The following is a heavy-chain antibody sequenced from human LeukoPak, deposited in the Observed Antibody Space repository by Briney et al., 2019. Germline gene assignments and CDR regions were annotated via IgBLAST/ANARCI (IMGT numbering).Heavy chain of an antibody. D-gene: IGHD2-21*01. V-gene: IGHV4-59*01. CDR2: IYYTGST. CDR1: GGPIISFY. J-gene: IGHJ5*02. Sequence: SETLSLTCIVSGGPIISFYWSWIRQPPGKGLEWIGYIYYTGSTNYNPSLKSRVTISVDTSKNQFSLKLSSVTAADTAVYRCARGSESDSDNWFRPWGQGTLVTVSS. CDR3: ARGSESDSDNWFRP.